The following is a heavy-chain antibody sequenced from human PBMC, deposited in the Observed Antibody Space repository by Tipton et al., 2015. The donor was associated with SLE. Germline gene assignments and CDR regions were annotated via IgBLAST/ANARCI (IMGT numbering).Heavy chain of an antibody. J-gene: IGHJ4*02. CDR1: GFTFGSHW. V-gene: IGHV3-7*05. D-gene: IGHD6-6*01. Sequence: SLRLSCAASGFTFGSHWMSWVRQAPGKGLEWVAHIKEDGSEKNYVDSVMGRFAISRDNSKNSLFLQLNSLRAEDTAVYYCARDRRVGWDASSSLFDYWGQGTLVTVSS. CDR2: IKEDGSEK. CDR3: ARDRRVGWDASSSLFDY.